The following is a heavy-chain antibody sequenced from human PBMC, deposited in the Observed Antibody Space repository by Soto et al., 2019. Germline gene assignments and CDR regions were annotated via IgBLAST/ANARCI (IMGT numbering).Heavy chain of an antibody. D-gene: IGHD1-20*01. CDR1: GFTFSSHA. CDR2: LSGRGGRA. Sequence: EEQLLESGGGLAQPGGSLRLSCRVSGFTFSSHAMSWVRQAPGKGLEWVSGLSGRGGRARYADSVTGRFTISRDNSKSTLYLQMNSLRAEDTAVYFCAKDLRYDWSDALVKPFVSWGQGTLVTVSS. V-gene: IGHV3-23*01. CDR3: AKDLRYDWSDALVKPFVS. J-gene: IGHJ4*02.